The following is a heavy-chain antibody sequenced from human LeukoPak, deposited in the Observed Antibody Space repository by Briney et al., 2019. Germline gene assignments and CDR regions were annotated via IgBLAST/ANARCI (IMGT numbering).Heavy chain of an antibody. Sequence: ETLSLTCTVPGGSISSSSYYWGWIRQPPGKGLEWIGSIYYSGSTYDNPSLKSRVTISVDTSKNQFSLKLSSVTAADTAVYYCARRRDRYFDYWGQGTLVTVSS. V-gene: IGHV4-39*01. CDR3: ARRRDRYFDY. D-gene: IGHD5-24*01. CDR1: GGSISSSSYY. J-gene: IGHJ4*02. CDR2: IYYSGST.